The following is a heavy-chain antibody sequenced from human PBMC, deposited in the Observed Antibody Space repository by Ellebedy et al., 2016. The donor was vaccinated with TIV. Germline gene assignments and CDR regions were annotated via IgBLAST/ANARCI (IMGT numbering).Heavy chain of an antibody. V-gene: IGHV4-39*07. CDR3: AKQQWLDN. J-gene: IGHJ4*02. Sequence: MPSETLSLTCTVSGGSISDSDYYWDWIRQTPGRGLEWVGTIHSSGLTYYNPSLQSRVTISADTSKAQVSLKLISVTAADTAVYYCAKQQWLDNWGQGTLVTVSS. D-gene: IGHD6-19*01. CDR1: GGSISDSDYY. CDR2: IHSSGLT.